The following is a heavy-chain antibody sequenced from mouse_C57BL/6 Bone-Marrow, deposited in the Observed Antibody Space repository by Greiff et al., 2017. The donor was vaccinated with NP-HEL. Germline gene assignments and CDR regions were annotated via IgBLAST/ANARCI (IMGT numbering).Heavy chain of an antibody. CDR2: IDPEDGDT. CDR3: TFYGYVYFDY. Sequence: EVQLQQSGAELVRPGASVKLSCTASGFNIKDYYMHWVKQRPEQGLEWIGRIDPEDGDTEYAPKFQGKATMTAGTSSNTAYLQLSSLTSEDTAVYYCTFYGYVYFDYWGQGTTLTVSS. J-gene: IGHJ2*01. CDR1: GFNIKDYY. V-gene: IGHV14-1*01. D-gene: IGHD2-2*01.